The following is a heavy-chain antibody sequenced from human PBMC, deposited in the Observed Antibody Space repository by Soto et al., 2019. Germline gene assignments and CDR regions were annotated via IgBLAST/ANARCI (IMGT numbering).Heavy chain of an antibody. J-gene: IGHJ6*02. CDR2: IYYSGST. CDR1: GGSVSSGSYY. Sequence: SETLSLTCTVSGGSVSSGSYYWSWIRQPPGKGLEWIGYIYYSGSTNYNPSLKSRVTISVDTSKNQFSLKLSSVTAADTAVYYCAREDVLRFLEWPQGMDVWGQGTKVTVSS. CDR3: AREDVLRFLEWPQGMDV. D-gene: IGHD3-3*01. V-gene: IGHV4-61*01.